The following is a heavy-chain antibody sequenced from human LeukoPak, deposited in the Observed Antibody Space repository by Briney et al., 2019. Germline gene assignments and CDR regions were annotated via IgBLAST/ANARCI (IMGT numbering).Heavy chain of an antibody. CDR2: ISSSSSTI. D-gene: IGHD5-18*01. Sequence: GGSLRLSCAASGFTFRSYSMNWVRQAPGKGLEWVSYISSSSSTIYYADSVKGRFTISRDNAKNSLYLQMNSLRAEDTAVYYCARDRRVQLWENFDYWGQGTLVTVSS. CDR3: ARDRRVQLWENFDY. CDR1: GFTFRSYS. V-gene: IGHV3-48*01. J-gene: IGHJ4*02.